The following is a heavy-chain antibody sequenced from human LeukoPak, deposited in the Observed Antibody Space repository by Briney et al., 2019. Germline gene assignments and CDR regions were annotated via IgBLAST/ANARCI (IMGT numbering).Heavy chain of an antibody. CDR1: GYTFISYN. CDR2: INPSGGST. D-gene: IGHD6-19*01. V-gene: IGHV1-46*04. CDR3: AREWLDDAFDF. J-gene: IGHJ3*01. Sequence: ASVKVSCKASGYTFISYNMHWVRQAPGQGLEWMGIINPSGGSTIYAQKLQGGVTMTRDTSTSTFYMELSSLSSEDTAVYYCAREWLDDAFDFWGHGTMVTVSS.